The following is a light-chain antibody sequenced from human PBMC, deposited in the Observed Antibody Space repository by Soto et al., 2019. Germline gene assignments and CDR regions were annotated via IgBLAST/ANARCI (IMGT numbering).Light chain of an antibody. CDR3: QQYGSSSSWT. V-gene: IGKV3-20*01. CDR2: GAS. CDR1: QSVSSGY. J-gene: IGKJ1*01. Sequence: EIVLTQSTATLSLSPGERATLSCRASQSVSSGYLAWYQQKPGQAPRLLIYGASSRATGIPDRFSGSGSGTDFTLTINRLEPEDFAVYYCQQYGSSSSWTFGQGTKVDIK.